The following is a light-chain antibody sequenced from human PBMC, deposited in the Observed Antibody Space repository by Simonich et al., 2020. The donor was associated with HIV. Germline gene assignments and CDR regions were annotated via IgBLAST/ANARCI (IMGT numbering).Light chain of an antibody. CDR2: GAS. CDR3: QQYNNWLYT. CDR1: QSVSSN. Sequence: EIVMTQSPATLSVSPGERATLSCRASQSVSSNLAWYQQKPGKAPRLLIYGASTRATGIPARFSGSGSGTEFTLTISGMQSEDFVVYYCQQYNNWLYTFGQGTKLEIK. J-gene: IGKJ2*01. V-gene: IGKV3-15*01.